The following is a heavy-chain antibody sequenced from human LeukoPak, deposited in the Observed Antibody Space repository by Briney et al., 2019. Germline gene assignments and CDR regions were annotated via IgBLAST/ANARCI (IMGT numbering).Heavy chain of an antibody. CDR1: GGPIFSYY. Sequence: SETLSLTCTVSGGPIFSYYWSWIRQTAGKGLEWIGRIYTSGSTNYNPSLKSRVTMSVDTSKNQFSLKLSSVTAADTAVYYCARDLLKDDDYGDPPANWFDPWGQGTLVTVSS. CDR2: IYTSGST. V-gene: IGHV4-4*07. D-gene: IGHD4-17*01. J-gene: IGHJ5*02. CDR3: ARDLLKDDDYGDPPANWFDP.